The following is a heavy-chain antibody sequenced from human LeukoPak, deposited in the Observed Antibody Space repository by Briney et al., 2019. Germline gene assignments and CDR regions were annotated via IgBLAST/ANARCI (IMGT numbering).Heavy chain of an antibody. Sequence: GGSLRLSCAASGFTFSSYAMSWVRQAPGKGLEWVSAISGSGGSTYYADSVKGRFTISRDNSKNTLYLQMNSLRAEDTAVYYCARAYYYDSSGYYYIGYWGQGTLVTVSS. CDR2: ISGSGGST. CDR1: GFTFSSYA. D-gene: IGHD3-22*01. V-gene: IGHV3-23*01. CDR3: ARAYYYDSSGYYYIGY. J-gene: IGHJ4*02.